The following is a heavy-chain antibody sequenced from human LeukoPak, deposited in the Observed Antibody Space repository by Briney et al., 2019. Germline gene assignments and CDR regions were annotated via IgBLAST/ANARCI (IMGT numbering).Heavy chain of an antibody. V-gene: IGHV4-59*01. CDR3: TRGAGWLIDY. Sequence: SETLSLTSTVSDDSISDYYRGWIRQPPGKGLEWIGYFHNSGTSTYNPSLKSRVTISADTSKNQFSLKLNSLTTADTAVYYCTRGAGWLIDYWGQGILVTVSS. CDR2: FHNSGTS. J-gene: IGHJ4*02. CDR1: DDSISDYY. D-gene: IGHD3-16*01.